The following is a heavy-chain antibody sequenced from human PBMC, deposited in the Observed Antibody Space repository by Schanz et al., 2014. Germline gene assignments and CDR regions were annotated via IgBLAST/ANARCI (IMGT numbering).Heavy chain of an antibody. J-gene: IGHJ4*02. CDR2: ISGYTGDT. CDR1: GGTFSSYA. D-gene: IGHD1-26*01. Sequence: QVQLVQSGAEVKKPGSPVKVSCKSSGGTFSSYAISWVRQAPGQGLEWMGRISGYTGDTKYAQKFQHRVNMTTDRTTSTVYMELRSLRFDDTAVYFCARDNGRIPAANSFDYWGQGTRVTVSS. V-gene: IGHV1-18*01. CDR3: ARDNGRIPAANSFDY.